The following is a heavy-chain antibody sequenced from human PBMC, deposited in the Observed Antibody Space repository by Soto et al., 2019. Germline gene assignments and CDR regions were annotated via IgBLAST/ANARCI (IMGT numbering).Heavy chain of an antibody. Sequence: HPGGSLRLSCAASGFTFSSYEMNWVRQAPGKGLEWVSYISSSGSTIYYADSVKGRFTISRDNAKNSLYLQMNSLRAEDTAVYYCARDAPVAGSYYKLDYWGQGTLVTSPQ. CDR2: ISSSGSTI. D-gene: IGHD3-10*01. CDR1: GFTFSSYE. CDR3: ARDAPVAGSYYKLDY. J-gene: IGHJ4*02. V-gene: IGHV3-48*03.